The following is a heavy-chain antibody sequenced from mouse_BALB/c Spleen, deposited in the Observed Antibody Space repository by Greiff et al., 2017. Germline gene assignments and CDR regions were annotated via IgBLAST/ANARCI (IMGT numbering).Heavy chain of an antibody. J-gene: IGHJ4*01. CDR1: GFSLTSYG. Sequence: QVQLKESGPGLVAPSQSLSITCTVSGFSLTSYGVHWVRQPPGKGLEWLGVIWAGGSTNYNSALMSRLSISKDNSKSQVFLKMNCLQTDDTAMYYWARVRGGGNYDAMDYWGQGTSVTVTS. V-gene: IGHV2-9*02. CDR3: ARVRGGGNYDAMDY. CDR2: IWAGGST. D-gene: IGHD1-1*02.